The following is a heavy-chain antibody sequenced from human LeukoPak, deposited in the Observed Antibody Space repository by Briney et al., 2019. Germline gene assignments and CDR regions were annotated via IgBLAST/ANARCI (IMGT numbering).Heavy chain of an antibody. CDR3: AGALQEVVVVGTYLRYWYIDL. D-gene: IGHD2-21*01. J-gene: IGHJ2*01. V-gene: IGHV4-31*03. Sequence: PSQTLSLTCTVSGGSISSGTSYWSWIRQHPGKGLEWIGYINYSGSTSYNPSLKSRFAISADTSQNWFSLKMNSVTAADTAVYYCAGALQEVVVVGTYLRYWYIDLWGRGTLVTVSS. CDR1: GGSISSGTSY. CDR2: INYSGST.